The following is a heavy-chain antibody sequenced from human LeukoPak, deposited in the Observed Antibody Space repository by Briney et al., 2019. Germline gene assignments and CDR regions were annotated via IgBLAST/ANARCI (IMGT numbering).Heavy chain of an antibody. CDR2: IGGDGVAT. CDR3: AKGHDFWSGPDAFDI. CDR1: TFTFAHYA. J-gene: IGHJ3*02. V-gene: IGHV3-23*01. Sequence: GGSLRLSCKASTFTFAHYAMSWVRQAPGRGLEWVSVIGGDGVATFYADSVKGRFTISRDNSKNTLYLQMNSLRAEDTAVYYCAKGHDFWSGPDAFDIWGQGTMVTVSS. D-gene: IGHD3-3*01.